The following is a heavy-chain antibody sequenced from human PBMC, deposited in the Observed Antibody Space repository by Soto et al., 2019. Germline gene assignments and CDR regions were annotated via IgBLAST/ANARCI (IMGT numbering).Heavy chain of an antibody. CDR3: AHRRQRYYGDYDLYFDY. CDR2: IYWDDDK. Sequence: QITLKESGPTLVKPTQTLTLTCTFSGFSLSTSGVGGGWIRQPPGKALEWLALIYWDDDKRYSPSLKSRLTITKDTSKNQVVLTMTNMDPVDTATYYCAHRRQRYYGDYDLYFDYWGQGTLVTVSS. J-gene: IGHJ4*02. D-gene: IGHD4-17*01. CDR1: GFSLSTSGVG. V-gene: IGHV2-5*02.